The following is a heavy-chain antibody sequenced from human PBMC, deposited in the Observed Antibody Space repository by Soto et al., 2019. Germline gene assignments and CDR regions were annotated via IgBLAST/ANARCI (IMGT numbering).Heavy chain of an antibody. Sequence: PVKVSCKASGFTFTSSAMQRVRPPRGQRLEWIGWIVVGSGNTDYAQKFQVRVTITRDMSTSTAYMELSSLRSEDTAVYYCAAATLWFGKLYYYMDVAGKGTTVTVSS. CDR2: IVVGSGNT. J-gene: IGHJ6*03. V-gene: IGHV1-58*02. D-gene: IGHD3-10*01. CDR1: GFTFTSSA. CDR3: AAATLWFGKLYYYMDV.